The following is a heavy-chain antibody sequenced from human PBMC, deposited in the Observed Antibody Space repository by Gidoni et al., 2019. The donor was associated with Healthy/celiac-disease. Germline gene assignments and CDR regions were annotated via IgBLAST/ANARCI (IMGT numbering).Heavy chain of an antibody. D-gene: IGHD1-26*01. Sequence: EVQLVESGGGLVKQGRSLRLSCTASGFTFGDYAMSWFRQAPGKGLEWVGFIRSKAYGGTTEYAASVKGRFTISRDDSKSIAYLQMNSLKTEDTAVYYCTLRPLYSGSYFFDYWGQGTLVTVSS. CDR3: TLRPLYSGSYFFDY. CDR1: GFTFGDYA. CDR2: IRSKAYGGTT. J-gene: IGHJ4*02. V-gene: IGHV3-49*05.